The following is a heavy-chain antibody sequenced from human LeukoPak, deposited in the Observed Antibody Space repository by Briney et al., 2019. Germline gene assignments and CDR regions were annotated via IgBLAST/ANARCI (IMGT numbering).Heavy chain of an antibody. J-gene: IGHJ4*02. CDR3: ARGHRYYYDSSEIDY. D-gene: IGHD3-22*01. Sequence: PGGSLRLSCAASGFTFSSYWMSWVRQAPGKELEWVANIKQDGSEKYYVDSVKGRFTISRDKAKNSLYLQMNSLRAEDTAVYYCARGHRYYYDSSEIDYWGQGTLVTVSS. CDR2: IKQDGSEK. CDR1: GFTFSSYW. V-gene: IGHV3-7*01.